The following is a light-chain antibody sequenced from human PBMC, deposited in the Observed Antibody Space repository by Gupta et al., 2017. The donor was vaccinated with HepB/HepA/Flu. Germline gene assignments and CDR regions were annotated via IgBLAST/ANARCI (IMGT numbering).Light chain of an antibody. CDR3: QQYYMPLYT. V-gene: IGKV1-33*01. CDR1: QDISNN. J-gene: IGKJ2*01. CDR2: DAS. Sequence: ASVGDRVTITCQASQDISNNLVWYQQKPGQAPKMVIYDASTLEVGVPSRFSGSGSRTHFTFTISSLQPEDLATYYCQQYYMPLYTFGQGTKLEIK.